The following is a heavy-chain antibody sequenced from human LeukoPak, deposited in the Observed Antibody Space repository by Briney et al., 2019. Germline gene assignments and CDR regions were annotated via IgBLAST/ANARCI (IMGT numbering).Heavy chain of an antibody. CDR2: IRSKADGGTT. CDR3: ARDDRPSGHDFDY. CDR1: GFTFRDYN. Sequence: GVSLRLSCTASGFTFRDYNINWFRQAPGRGLEWVGFIRSKADGGTTEYAASVKGRFTISRDDSKNVAYLQINNLRAEDTALYYCARDDRPSGHDFDYWGQGTLVTVSS. V-gene: IGHV3-49*03. D-gene: IGHD6-6*01. J-gene: IGHJ4*02.